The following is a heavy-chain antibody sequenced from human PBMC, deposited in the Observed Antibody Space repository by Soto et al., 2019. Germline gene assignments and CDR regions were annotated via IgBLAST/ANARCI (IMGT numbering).Heavy chain of an antibody. CDR2: LSSSSGAT. D-gene: IGHD2-21*01. J-gene: IGHJ4*02. Sequence: EVQLGESGGGLVQPGGSLRLSCAASGFALTYYNMKWVRQAPGKGLEWISDLSSSSGATYYADSVKGRFTISRDTAKNSLYLQMSSLRADDTAIYYCVRDSAYSFDYWGQGTLVTVSS. V-gene: IGHV3-48*01. CDR3: VRDSAYSFDY. CDR1: GFALTYYN.